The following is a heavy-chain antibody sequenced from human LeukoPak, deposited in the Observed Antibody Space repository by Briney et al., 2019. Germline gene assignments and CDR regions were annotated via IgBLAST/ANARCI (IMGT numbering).Heavy chain of an antibody. Sequence: PGGSLRLSCAASGFTFDDYAMHWVRQAPGKGLEWVSSISSSSSYIYYADSVKGRFTISRDNAKNSLYLQMNSLRAEDTAVYYCARFTMIVDGAMDVWGKGTTVTVSS. CDR2: ISSSSSYI. CDR3: ARFTMIVDGAMDV. J-gene: IGHJ6*04. D-gene: IGHD3-22*01. V-gene: IGHV3-21*01. CDR1: GFTFDDYA.